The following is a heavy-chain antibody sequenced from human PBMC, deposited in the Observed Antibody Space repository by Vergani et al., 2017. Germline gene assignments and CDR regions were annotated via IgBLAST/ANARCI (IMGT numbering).Heavy chain of an antibody. CDR1: DFKFDQFG. D-gene: IGHD1-26*01. J-gene: IGHJ4*02. CDR3: ARSGWELLDSFFDY. V-gene: IGHV3-20*04. CDR2: ISYNGLDV. Sequence: EVELLDSGGKVVRPGGSLRLSCVASDFKFDQFGMMWVRQSPGKGPEWVAGISYNGLDVGYTESVEGRFTISRDNSKNSLFLQMNNVRAEDTAVYYCARSGWELLDSFFDYWGQGTLVTVSS.